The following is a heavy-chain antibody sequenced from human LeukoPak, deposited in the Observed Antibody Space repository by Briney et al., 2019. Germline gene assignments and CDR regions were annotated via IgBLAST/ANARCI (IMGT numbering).Heavy chain of an antibody. D-gene: IGHD5-24*01. V-gene: IGHV3-21*01. Sequence: GGSLRLSCAASGFILSSYSMNWVRQAPGKGLEWVSSISSSSSYIYYADPVKGRFTISRDNAKNSLYLQMNSLRAEDTAVYYCARDEMTTIDYWGQGTLVTVSS. CDR2: ISSSSSYI. CDR3: ARDEMTTIDY. J-gene: IGHJ4*02. CDR1: GFILSSYS.